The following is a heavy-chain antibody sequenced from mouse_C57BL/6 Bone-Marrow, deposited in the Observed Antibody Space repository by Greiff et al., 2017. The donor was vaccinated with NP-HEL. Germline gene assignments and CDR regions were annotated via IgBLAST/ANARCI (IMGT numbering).Heavy chain of an antibody. CDR3: AITTVVADWYFDV. CDR2: INPSSGYT. D-gene: IGHD1-1*01. V-gene: IGHV1-7*01. Sequence: VKLVESGAELAKPGASVKLSCKASGYTFTSYWMHWVKQRPGQGLEWIGYINPSSGYTKYNQKFKDKATLTADKSSSTAYMQLSSLTYEDSAVYYCAITTVVADWYFDVWGTGTTVTVSS. CDR1: GYTFTSYW. J-gene: IGHJ1*03.